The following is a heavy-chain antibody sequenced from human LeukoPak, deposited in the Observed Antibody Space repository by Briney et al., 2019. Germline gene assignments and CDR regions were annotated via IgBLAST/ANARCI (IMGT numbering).Heavy chain of an antibody. J-gene: IGHJ6*03. D-gene: IGHD2-2*01. Sequence: GGSLRLSCAASGFTFSSYSMNWVRQAPGKGLEWVSSISSSSSSYIYYADSVKGRSTISRDNAKNSLYPQMNSLRAEDTAVYYCAKYHNGYYYYYMDVWGKGTTVTVSS. CDR2: ISSSSSSYI. V-gene: IGHV3-21*01. CDR3: AKYHNGYYYYYMDV. CDR1: GFTFSSYS.